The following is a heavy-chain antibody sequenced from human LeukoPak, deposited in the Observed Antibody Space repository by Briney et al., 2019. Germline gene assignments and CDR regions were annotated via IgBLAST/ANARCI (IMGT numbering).Heavy chain of an antibody. Sequence: PSETLSLPCTVSGGSISSYYWSWIRQPPGKGLKWIGFIFYSGTTNYNPSLKSRVTISVDTSKNQFSLKLSSVTAADTAVYYCAFGDYRYFDYWGQGNLVTVSP. CDR2: IFYSGTT. V-gene: IGHV4-59*01. CDR1: GGSISSYY. J-gene: IGHJ4*02. D-gene: IGHD4-17*01. CDR3: AFGDYRYFDY.